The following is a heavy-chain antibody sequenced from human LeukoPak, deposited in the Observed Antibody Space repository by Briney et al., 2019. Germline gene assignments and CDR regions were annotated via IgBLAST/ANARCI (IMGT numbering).Heavy chain of an antibody. CDR1: GITFSYYW. CDR3: AREGGYDPFEY. J-gene: IGHJ4*02. Sequence: GGSLRLSRTASGITFSYYWMHWVRQAPGKGLVWVSRIDADGSTATYADSVKGRFTISRDNAKNTLYLQMNSLRAEDTAVYYCAREGGYDPFEYWGQGTLVTVSS. D-gene: IGHD5-12*01. V-gene: IGHV3-74*01. CDR2: IDADGSTA.